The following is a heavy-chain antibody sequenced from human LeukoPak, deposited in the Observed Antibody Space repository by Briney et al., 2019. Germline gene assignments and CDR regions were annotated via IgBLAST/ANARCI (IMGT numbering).Heavy chain of an antibody. CDR3: ARDRGYSSGWTANLFDY. J-gene: IGHJ4*02. CDR2: ISNDGSNK. D-gene: IGHD6-19*01. V-gene: IGHV3-30*04. CDR1: GFTFSSYA. Sequence: GGSLRLSCAASGFTFSSYAMHWVRQAPGKGLEWVTVISNDGSNKYYADSVKGRFTISRDNSKNTLYLQMNSLRAEDTAVYYCARDRGYSSGWTANLFDYWGQGTLVTVSS.